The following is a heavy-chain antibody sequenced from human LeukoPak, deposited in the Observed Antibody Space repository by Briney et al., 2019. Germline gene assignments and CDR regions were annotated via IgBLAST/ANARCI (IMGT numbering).Heavy chain of an antibody. V-gene: IGHV1-18*04. Sequence: ASVKVSCKASGYTFTSYGISWVRQAPGQGLEWMGWISAYNGNTNYAQKLQGRVTMTTDTSTSTAYMELRSLRSDDTTVYYCARDPHYYGSGSYYNSNWFDPWGQGTLVTVSS. D-gene: IGHD3-10*01. J-gene: IGHJ5*02. CDR2: ISAYNGNT. CDR1: GYTFTSYG. CDR3: ARDPHYYGSGSYYNSNWFDP.